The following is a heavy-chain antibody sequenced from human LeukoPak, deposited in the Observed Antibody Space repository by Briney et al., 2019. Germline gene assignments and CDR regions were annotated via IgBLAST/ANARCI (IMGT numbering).Heavy chain of an antibody. D-gene: IGHD1-14*01. CDR2: IYTSGST. V-gene: IGHV4-61*02. CDR3: ARDRSRTSLSNPFDY. CDR1: GGSISSGCYY. J-gene: IGHJ4*02. Sequence: SETLSLTCTVSGGSISSGCYYWSWIRQPAGKGLEWIGRIYTSGSTNYNPSLKSRVTISVDTSKNQFSLKLSSVTAADTAVYYCARDRSRTSLSNPFDYWGQGTLVTVSS.